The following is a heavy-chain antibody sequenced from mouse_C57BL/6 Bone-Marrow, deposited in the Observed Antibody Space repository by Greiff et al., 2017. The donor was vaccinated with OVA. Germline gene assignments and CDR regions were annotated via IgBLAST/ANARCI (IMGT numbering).Heavy chain of an antibody. CDR1: GFSLTSYG. V-gene: IGHV2-2*01. J-gene: IGHJ3*01. D-gene: IGHD2-4*01. CDR2: IWSGGST. CDR3: ARDYDFAY. Sequence: VKLQQSGPGLVQPSQSLSITCTVSGFSLTSYGVHWVRQSPGKGLEWLGVIWSGGSTDYNAAFISRLSISKDNSKSQVFFKMNSLQADDTAIDYCARDYDFAYWGQGTLVTVSA.